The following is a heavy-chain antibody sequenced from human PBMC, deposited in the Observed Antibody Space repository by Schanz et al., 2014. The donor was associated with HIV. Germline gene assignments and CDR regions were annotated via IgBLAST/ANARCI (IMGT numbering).Heavy chain of an antibody. D-gene: IGHD6-13*01. J-gene: IGHJ1*01. Sequence: EVQLVESGGGLVQPGGSLRLSCDASGFTFNTYAMAWVRQAPGKGLEWVSYITPDGSVTYADSVKGRFIISRDNSKNTLYLQMNSLRAEDTAVYYCAKDTTAAGRGYFQHWGQGTLVTVSS. CDR1: GFTFNTYA. CDR3: AKDTTAAGRGYFQH. CDR2: ITPDGSVT. V-gene: IGHV3-23*04.